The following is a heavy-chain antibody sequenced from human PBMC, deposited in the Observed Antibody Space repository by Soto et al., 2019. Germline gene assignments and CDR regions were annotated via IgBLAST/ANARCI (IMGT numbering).Heavy chain of an antibody. J-gene: IGHJ5*02. D-gene: IGHD3-3*01. V-gene: IGHV4-4*08. CDR3: ARVGGEEPIFGVEPYNWFDP. CDR1: GGSISSSY. Sequence: QVQLQESGPGLVRPSETLSLTCTVSGGSISSSYLNCIRQSPGKGLEWMGYIYTSGSTNYNPSLKSRVTMSVDTSKSQFSLKLSSVTAADTAVYYCARVGGEEPIFGVEPYNWFDPWGQGTLVTVSS. CDR2: IYTSGST.